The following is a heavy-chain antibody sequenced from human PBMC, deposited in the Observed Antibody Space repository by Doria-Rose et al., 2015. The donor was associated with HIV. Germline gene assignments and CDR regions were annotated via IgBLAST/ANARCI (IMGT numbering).Heavy chain of an antibody. CDR2: IFSDDER. V-gene: IGHV2-26*01. Sequence: QVQLVQSGPVLVKPTETLTLTCTVSGVSLSSPGMGVSWIRQPPGKALEWLANIFSDDERSYKTSLKSRLTISRGTSKSQVVRTMTDMDPVDTATYYCARIKSSRWYHKYYFDFWGQGTMVIVSA. J-gene: IGHJ4*02. D-gene: IGHD6-13*01. CDR3: ARIKSSRWYHKYYFDF. CDR1: GVSLSSPGMG.